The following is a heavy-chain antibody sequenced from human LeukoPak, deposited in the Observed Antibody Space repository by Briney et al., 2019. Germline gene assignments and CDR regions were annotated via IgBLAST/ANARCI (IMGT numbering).Heavy chain of an antibody. CDR3: ARLPEPASLYYYDSSGYWYYFDY. V-gene: IGHV5-51*01. CDR1: GASISTYYW. D-gene: IGHD3-22*01. CDR2: IYPGDSDT. Sequence: SGPTLVNPSETLSLTCSVSGASISTYYWNWIRQSAGKGLEWMGIIYPGDSDTRYSPSFQGQVTISADKSISTAYLQWSSLKASDTAMYYCARLPEPASLYYYDSSGYWYYFDYWGQGTLVTVSS. J-gene: IGHJ4*02.